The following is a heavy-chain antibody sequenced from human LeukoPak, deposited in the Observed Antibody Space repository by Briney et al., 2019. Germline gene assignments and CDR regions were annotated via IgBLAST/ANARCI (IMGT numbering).Heavy chain of an antibody. CDR3: ARGRTVAGTDY. CDR1: GFTFSSYS. D-gene: IGHD6-19*01. J-gene: IGHJ4*02. V-gene: IGHV3-21*01. Sequence: SGGSLRLSCAASGFTFSSYSMNWVHQAPGKGLEWVSSISSSSSYIYYADSVKGRFAISRDNAKNSLYLQMNSLRAEDTAVYYCARGRTVAGTDYWGQGTLVTVSS. CDR2: ISSSSSYI.